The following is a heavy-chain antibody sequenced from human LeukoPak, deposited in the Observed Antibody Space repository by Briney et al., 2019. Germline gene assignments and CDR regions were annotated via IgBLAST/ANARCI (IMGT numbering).Heavy chain of an antibody. D-gene: IGHD6-19*01. CDR2: VYHTRTT. CDR3: ATERAGSFGS. J-gene: IGHJ4*02. Sequence: PSETLSLTCTFSGGSIGSYYCSWVRQPPGKTLEWIGYVYHTRTTNYNPSLKNRLTISLDTTKNQFSLTLMSVTAADTAVYYCATERAGSFGSWGQRLLVTVSS. CDR1: GGSIGSYY. V-gene: IGHV4-59*08.